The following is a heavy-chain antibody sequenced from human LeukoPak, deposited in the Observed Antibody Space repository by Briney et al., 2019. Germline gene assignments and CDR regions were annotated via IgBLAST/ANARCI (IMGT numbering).Heavy chain of an antibody. Sequence: GASVKVSCKASGYTFTSYDINWVRQATGQGLEWMGWMNPNSGNTGYAQKFQGRVTITRNTSISTAYMELSSLRSEDTAVYYCARRSFRGGFMGGAFDIWGQGTMVTVSS. D-gene: IGHD3-10*01. CDR2: MNPNSGNT. J-gene: IGHJ3*02. V-gene: IGHV1-8*03. CDR3: ARRSFRGGFMGGAFDI. CDR1: GYTFTSYD.